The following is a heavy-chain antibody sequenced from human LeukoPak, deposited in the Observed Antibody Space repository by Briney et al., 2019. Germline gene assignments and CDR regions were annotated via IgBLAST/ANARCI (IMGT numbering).Heavy chain of an antibody. CDR3: ARHRGYSRSAEDFQH. Sequence: SETLSLTCTVSGGSISSYYWSWIRQPPGKGLEWIGYIYYSGSTNYNPSLKSRVTISVDTSKNQFSLKLSSVTAADTAVYYCARHRGYSRSAEDFQHWGQGTLVTVSS. CDR1: GGSISSYY. J-gene: IGHJ1*01. V-gene: IGHV4-59*08. D-gene: IGHD5-18*01. CDR2: IYYSGST.